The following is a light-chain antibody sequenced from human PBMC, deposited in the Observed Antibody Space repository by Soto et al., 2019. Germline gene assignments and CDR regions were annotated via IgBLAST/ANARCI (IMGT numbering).Light chain of an antibody. J-gene: IGKJ3*01. CDR1: QSISSY. Sequence: DIQMTQSPSSLSASVGDRVTITCRASQSISSYLNWYQQKPGKAPKLLIYAASSLQSGVPSRFSGSGSGTDFALTISSLQPEDFATYYCPQSYSTPFTFGPGT. V-gene: IGKV1-39*01. CDR2: AAS. CDR3: PQSYSTPFT.